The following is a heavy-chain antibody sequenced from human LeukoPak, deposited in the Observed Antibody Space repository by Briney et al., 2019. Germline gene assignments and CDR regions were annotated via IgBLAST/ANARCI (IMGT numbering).Heavy chain of an antibody. Sequence: PSETLSLTCTVSGGSISSSSYYWGWIRQPPGKGLEWIGSIYYSGSTYYNPSLKSRVTISVDTSKNQFSLKLSSVTAADTAVYYCARDTSGGSPIWFDPWGQGTLVTVSS. CDR1: GGSISSSSYY. CDR3: ARDTSGGSPIWFDP. V-gene: IGHV4-39*07. CDR2: IYYSGST. J-gene: IGHJ5*02. D-gene: IGHD2-15*01.